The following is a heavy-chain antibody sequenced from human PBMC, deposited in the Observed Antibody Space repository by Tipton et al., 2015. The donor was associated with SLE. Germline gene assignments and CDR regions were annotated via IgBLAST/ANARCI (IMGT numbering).Heavy chain of an antibody. D-gene: IGHD3-22*01. V-gene: IGHV3-15*01. CDR1: GFTFNNAL. Sequence: LTRAASGFTFNNALMSWVCQAPGKGLAWVGRIKSKTDGGTTGYAAPVKARFTISRDDPKNTLYLQMSRLKTEDTAVYYCARVGYYDSSGDNDYYYVDVWGKGTTVAVCS. J-gene: IGHJ6*03. CDR3: ARVGYYDSSGDNDYYYVDV. CDR2: IKSKTDGGTT.